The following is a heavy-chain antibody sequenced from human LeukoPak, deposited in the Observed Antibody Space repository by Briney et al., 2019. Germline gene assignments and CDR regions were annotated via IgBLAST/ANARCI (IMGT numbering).Heavy chain of an antibody. Sequence: ASVKVSCKASGYTFTTSGISWARQAPGQGLEWMGWVSVYNGNTKYAQELQGRVTMTTDTSTSTAYMELRSLRSDDTAVYYCARTPGIAVAGGYFDYWGQGTLVTVSS. J-gene: IGHJ4*02. D-gene: IGHD6-19*01. CDR2: VSVYNGNT. V-gene: IGHV1-18*01. CDR1: GYTFTTSG. CDR3: ARTPGIAVAGGYFDY.